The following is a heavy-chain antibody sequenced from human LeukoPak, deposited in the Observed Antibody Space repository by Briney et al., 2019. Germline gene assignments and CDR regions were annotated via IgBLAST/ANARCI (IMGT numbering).Heavy chain of an antibody. CDR3: ARDSYDFWSGYSTIDY. J-gene: IGHJ4*02. CDR2: ISAYNGNT. V-gene: IGHV1-18*01. CDR1: GYTFTSYG. D-gene: IGHD3-3*01. Sequence: ASVKVSCKASGYTFTSYGISWVRQAPGQGLEWMGWISAYNGNTNYAQRLQGRVTMTTDTSTSTAYMELRSLRSDDTAVYYCARDSYDFWSGYSTIDYWGQGTLVTVSS.